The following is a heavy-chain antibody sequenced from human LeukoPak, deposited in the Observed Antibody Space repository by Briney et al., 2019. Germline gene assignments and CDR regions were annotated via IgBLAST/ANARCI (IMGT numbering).Heavy chain of an antibody. V-gene: IGHV1-46*01. D-gene: IGHD2-15*01. Sequence: ASVKVSRKASGYTFTSYYMHWVRQAPGQGLGWMGIINPSGGSTSYAQKFQGRVTMTRDTSTSTVYMELSSLRSEDTAVYYCARDQTYCSGGSCPPGAFDIWGQGTMVTVSS. CDR2: INPSGGST. J-gene: IGHJ3*02. CDR1: GYTFTSYY. CDR3: ARDQTYCSGGSCPPGAFDI.